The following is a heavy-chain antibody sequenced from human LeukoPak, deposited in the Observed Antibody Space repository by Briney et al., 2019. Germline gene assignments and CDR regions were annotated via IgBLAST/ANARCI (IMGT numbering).Heavy chain of an antibody. CDR1: GFTFGIYW. CDR2: INSDGSST. Sequence: GGSLRLSCAASGFTFGIYWMHWVRHVPGKGLVWVSRINSDGSSTTYADSVKGRFTISRDNAKNTRYLQMNSLRAEDTAVYYCARDQGYKADYWGQGTLVTVSS. D-gene: IGHD5-18*01. V-gene: IGHV3-74*01. J-gene: IGHJ4*02. CDR3: ARDQGYKADY.